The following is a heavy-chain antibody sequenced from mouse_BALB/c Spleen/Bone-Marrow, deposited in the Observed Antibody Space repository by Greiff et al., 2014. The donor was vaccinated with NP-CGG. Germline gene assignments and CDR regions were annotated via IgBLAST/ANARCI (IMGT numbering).Heavy chain of an antibody. D-gene: IGHD1-1*01. CDR2: ISTYYGDA. CDR3: ARETILRSGYFDV. Sequence: QVQLQQPGAELVRPGVSVKISCKGSGYTFTDYAMHWVKQSHAKSLEWIGVISTYYGDASYNQKFKGKATMTVDKSSSTAYMELARLTSEDSAIYYCARETILRSGYFDVWGAGTTVTVSS. V-gene: IGHV1S137*01. CDR1: GYTFTDYA. J-gene: IGHJ1*01.